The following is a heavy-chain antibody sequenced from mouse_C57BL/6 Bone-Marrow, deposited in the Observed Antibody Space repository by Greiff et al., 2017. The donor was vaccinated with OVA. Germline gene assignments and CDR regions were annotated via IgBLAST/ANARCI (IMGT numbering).Heavy chain of an antibody. V-gene: IGHV1-22*01. CDR3: ARGAFYDYYWFAY. CDR1: GYTFTDYY. J-gene: IGHJ3*01. CDR2: INPNNGGT. Sequence: VQLQQSGPELVKPGASVKMSCKASGYTFTDYYMHWVKQSHGKSLEWIGYINPNNGGTSYNQKFKGKATLTVNKSSSTAYMELRSLTSEDSAVYYCARGAFYDYYWFAYWGQGTLVTVSA. D-gene: IGHD2-4*01.